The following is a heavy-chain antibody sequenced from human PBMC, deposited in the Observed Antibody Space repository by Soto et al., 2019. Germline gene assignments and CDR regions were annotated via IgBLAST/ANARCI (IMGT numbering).Heavy chain of an antibody. CDR2: ISDSGNHM. Sequence: GGSLRLSCAVSGFIFSDYSMNWVRQAPGEALEWVASISDSGNHMYYADSVRGRFTISRDNSRNSLYLQMNSLRAEDTAVFYCARAGVRGVIAHPSDSWGQGTLVTVSS. CDR1: GFIFSDYS. V-gene: IGHV3-21*01. J-gene: IGHJ4*02. D-gene: IGHD3-10*01. CDR3: ARAGVRGVIAHPSDS.